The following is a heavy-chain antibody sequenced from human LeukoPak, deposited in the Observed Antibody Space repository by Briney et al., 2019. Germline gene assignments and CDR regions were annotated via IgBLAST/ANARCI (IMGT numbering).Heavy chain of an antibody. Sequence: PSETLSLTCTVSGGSISSGGYYWSWIRQHPGKGLERIGYIYYSGSTYYNPSLKSRVTISVDTSKNQFSLKLSSVTAADTAVYYCARGPGLMVYAISRSHPDYYYGMDVWGQGTTVTVSS. CDR3: ARGPGLMVYAISRSHPDYYYGMDV. V-gene: IGHV4-31*03. J-gene: IGHJ6*02. CDR2: IYYSGST. D-gene: IGHD2-8*01. CDR1: GGSISSGGYY.